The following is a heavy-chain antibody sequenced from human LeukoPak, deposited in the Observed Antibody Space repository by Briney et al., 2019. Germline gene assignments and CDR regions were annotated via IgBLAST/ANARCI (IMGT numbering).Heavy chain of an antibody. CDR2: INPNSGGT. J-gene: IGHJ5*01. Sequence: GASVKLSCKASGYTFTGYHMHWVRQAPGQGLEWMGWINPNSGGTNYAQKFQGRVTMTRDTSISTAYMELNRLRSDDTAVYYCARNKWLVHNWFDPWGQGTLVTVSS. V-gene: IGHV1-2*02. CDR1: GYTFTGYH. CDR3: ARNKWLVHNWFDP. D-gene: IGHD6-19*01.